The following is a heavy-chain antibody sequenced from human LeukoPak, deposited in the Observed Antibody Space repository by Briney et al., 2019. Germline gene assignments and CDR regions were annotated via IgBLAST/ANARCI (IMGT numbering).Heavy chain of an antibody. CDR3: ASSRGVVIDPFDY. CDR2: ISAYNGNT. CDR1: GYTFTSYG. V-gene: IGHV1-18*01. Sequence: ASVKVSCKASGYTFTSYGISWGRQAPGQGLGWMGWISAYNGNTNYEQKLQGRVTMTTDTSTSTAYMELRSLRSDDTAVYYCASSRGVVIDPFDYWGQGTLVTVSS. J-gene: IGHJ4*02. D-gene: IGHD3-22*01.